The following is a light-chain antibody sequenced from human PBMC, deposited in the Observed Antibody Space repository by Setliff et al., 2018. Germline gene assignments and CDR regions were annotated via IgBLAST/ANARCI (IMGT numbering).Light chain of an antibody. CDR1: SSDVGGYNY. V-gene: IGLV2-8*01. J-gene: IGLJ1*01. Sequence: QSVLTQPPSASGSPGQSVTISCTGTSSDVGGYNYVSWYQQHPGKAPKLMIYEVSKRPSGVPDRISGSKSGNTASLTVSGLQAEDEADYYCSSYAGSNNFPYVFGTGTKVTVL. CDR3: SSYAGSNNFPYV. CDR2: EVS.